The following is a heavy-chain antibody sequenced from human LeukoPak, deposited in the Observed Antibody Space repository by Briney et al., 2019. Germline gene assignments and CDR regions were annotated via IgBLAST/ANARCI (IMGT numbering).Heavy chain of an antibody. J-gene: IGHJ4*02. Sequence: GGSLRLSCAASGFTFSDYSMNWVRQAPGKVLEWVSSISSSSSYIYYADSVKGRFTISRDNAENSLYLQMSSLRAEDTAVYYCARRYHGSATYRLPYDYWGQGTLVTVSS. V-gene: IGHV3-21*01. D-gene: IGHD2/OR15-2a*01. CDR1: GFTFSDYS. CDR3: ARRYHGSATYRLPYDY. CDR2: ISSSSSYI.